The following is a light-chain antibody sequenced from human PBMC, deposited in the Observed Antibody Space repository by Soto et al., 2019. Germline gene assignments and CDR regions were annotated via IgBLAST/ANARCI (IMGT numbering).Light chain of an antibody. CDR1: QSIGHW. J-gene: IGKJ2*01. CDR2: GAS. CDR3: QQYNSYLYT. V-gene: IGKV1-5*03. Sequence: DIQMTQSPSTLSASVGDRVTITCRASQSIGHWLAWYQQKTGKAPKVLIYGASSLESGVPSRFSGSGSGTEFTLTISSLQPDDFATYYCQQYNSYLYTFGQGTKLEIK.